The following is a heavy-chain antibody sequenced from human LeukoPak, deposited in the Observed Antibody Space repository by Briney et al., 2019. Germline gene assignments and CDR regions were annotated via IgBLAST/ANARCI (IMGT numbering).Heavy chain of an antibody. Sequence: GGSLRLSCAASGFTFSSYAMHWVRQAPSKGLEWVAVISYDGSNKYYADSVKGRFTISRDNSKNTLYLQMNSLRAEDTAVYYCARDHSSSPRHCFDFWGQGTLVTVSS. J-gene: IGHJ4*02. CDR1: GFTFSSYA. CDR3: ARDHSSSPRHCFDF. D-gene: IGHD6-6*01. CDR2: ISYDGSNK. V-gene: IGHV3-30-3*01.